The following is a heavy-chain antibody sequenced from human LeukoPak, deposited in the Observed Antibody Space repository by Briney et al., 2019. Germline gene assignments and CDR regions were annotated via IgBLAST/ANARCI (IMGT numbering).Heavy chain of an antibody. CDR2: IYHSGST. J-gene: IGHJ3*02. V-gene: IGHV4-38-2*02. CDR1: GYYISSAYY. D-gene: IGHD3-22*01. CDR3: ARGPYKYDGSGAFDI. Sequence: PSETLSLTCTVSGYYISSAYYWGWIRQPPGKGLEWIGSIYHSGSTYYNPSLKSRVTISVDTSKNQFSLKLTSVTAADTAVYYCARGPYKYDGSGAFDIWGQGTMVTVSS.